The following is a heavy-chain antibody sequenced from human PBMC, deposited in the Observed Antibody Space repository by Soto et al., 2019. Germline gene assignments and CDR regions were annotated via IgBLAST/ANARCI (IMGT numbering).Heavy chain of an antibody. Sequence: ASVKVSCKASGYTFTGYYMHWVRQAPGQGLEWMGWINPNSGGTNYAQKFQGRVTMTRDTSISTAYMELSRLRSDDTAVYYCARSIVATISSDAFDIWGQGTMVTVS. D-gene: IGHD5-12*01. CDR3: ARSIVATISSDAFDI. V-gene: IGHV1-2*02. J-gene: IGHJ3*02. CDR2: INPNSGGT. CDR1: GYTFTGYY.